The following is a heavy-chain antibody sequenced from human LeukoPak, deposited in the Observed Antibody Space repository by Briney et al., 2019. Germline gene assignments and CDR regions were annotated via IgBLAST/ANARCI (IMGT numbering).Heavy chain of an antibody. D-gene: IGHD6-13*01. V-gene: IGHV3-48*01. CDR3: ARSKSGVWQLSFDY. J-gene: IGHJ4*02. CDR1: GFIFSSYG. Sequence: PGGSLRLSCAASGFIFSSYGMHWVRQAPGKGLEWVSYISSSSSTIYYADSVKGRFTISRDNAKNSLYLQMNSLRAEDTAVYYCARSKSGVWQLSFDYWGQGTLVTVSS. CDR2: ISSSSSTI.